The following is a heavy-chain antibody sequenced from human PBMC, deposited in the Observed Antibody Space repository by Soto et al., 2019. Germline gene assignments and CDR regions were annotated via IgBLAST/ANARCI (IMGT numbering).Heavy chain of an antibody. CDR1: GFTFTTYA. D-gene: IGHD3-22*01. V-gene: IGHV3-23*01. CDR3: ARIQANYASSGYFSAFDI. J-gene: IGHJ3*02. CDR2: ISRRGDTT. Sequence: GGSLRLSCAASGFTFTTYAMSWVRQAPGKGLEWVSVISRRGDTTYYADSVKGRFTISRDNSKNTLYLQMNSLRAEDRAVYYCARIQANYASSGYFSAFDIWGQGTMVTVSS.